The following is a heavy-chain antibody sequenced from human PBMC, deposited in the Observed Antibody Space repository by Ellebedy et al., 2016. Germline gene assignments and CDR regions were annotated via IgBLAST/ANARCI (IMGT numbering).Heavy chain of an antibody. D-gene: IGHD1/OR15-1a*01. CDR3: ARDFRRSLNSYYYYMDV. J-gene: IGHJ6*03. Sequence: ASVKVSCXASGYTFTGYYMHWVRQAPGQGLEWMGWINPNSGGTNYAQKFQGRVTMTRDTSISTAYMELSRLRSDDTAVYYCARDFRRSLNSYYYYMDVWGKGTTVTVSS. CDR1: GYTFTGYY. V-gene: IGHV1-2*02. CDR2: INPNSGGT.